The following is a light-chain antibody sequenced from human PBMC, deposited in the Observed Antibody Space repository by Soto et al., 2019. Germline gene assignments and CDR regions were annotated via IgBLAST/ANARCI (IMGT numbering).Light chain of an antibody. Sequence: EIVLTQSPGTLSLSPGKRATLSCRASQSVSNSYLAWYQQKPGQAPRLLIYGASSRATGIPDRFSGSGSGTDFTLTISRLEPEDFGVYYCQQYGGSPLWTFGQGTNADIK. CDR1: QSVSNSY. V-gene: IGKV3-20*01. CDR2: GAS. J-gene: IGKJ1*01. CDR3: QQYGGSPLWT.